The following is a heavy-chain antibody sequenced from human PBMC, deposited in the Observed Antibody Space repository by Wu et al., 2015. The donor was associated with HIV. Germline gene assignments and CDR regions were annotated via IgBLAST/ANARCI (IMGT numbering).Heavy chain of an antibody. CDR1: GGTFSSYA. J-gene: IGHJ4*02. Sequence: QVQLVQSGAEVKKPGSSVKVSCKASGGTFSSYAISWVRQAPGQGLEWMGGIIPIFGTANYAQKFQGRVTITADESTSTAYMELSSLRSEDTAVYYCARGSIVWGSYRTVGYYFDYWGQGTLVTVSS. CDR3: ARGSIVWGSYRTVGYYFDY. D-gene: IGHD3-16*02. V-gene: IGHV1-69*12. CDR2: IIPIFGTA.